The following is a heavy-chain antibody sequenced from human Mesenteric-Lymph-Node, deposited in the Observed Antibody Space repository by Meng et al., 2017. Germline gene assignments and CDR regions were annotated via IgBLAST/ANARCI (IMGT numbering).Heavy chain of an antibody. Sequence: ASVKVSCKASGYTFTSYAMHWVRQAPGQRLEWMGWINAGNGNTKYSQKFQGRVTITRDTSARTAYMELSSLRSEGTAVYYCARDLLITIVRGVTLNPLDYWGQGTLVTVSS. CDR3: ARDLLITIVRGVTLNPLDY. CDR2: INAGNGNT. V-gene: IGHV1-3*01. CDR1: GYTFTSYA. D-gene: IGHD3-10*01. J-gene: IGHJ4*02.